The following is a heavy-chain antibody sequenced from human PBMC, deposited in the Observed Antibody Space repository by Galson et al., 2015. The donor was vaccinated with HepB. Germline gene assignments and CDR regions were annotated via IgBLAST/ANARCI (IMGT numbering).Heavy chain of an antibody. V-gene: IGHV1-18*01. D-gene: IGHD2-2*01. CDR2: ISGYNGNT. CDR3: ARYCSTVSCYFAFDI. J-gene: IGHJ3*02. Sequence: QSGAEVKKPGASVTVSCKASGYTFTSYDITWVRQAAGQGLEWMAWISGYNGNTKYAQQLQGRVTVTTDTSTSTAYMELRSLRSDDTAVYYCARYCSTVSCYFAFDIWGQGTMVTVSS. CDR1: GYTFTSYD.